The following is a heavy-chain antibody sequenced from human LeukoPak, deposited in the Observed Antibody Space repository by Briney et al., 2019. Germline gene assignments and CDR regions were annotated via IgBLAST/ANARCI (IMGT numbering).Heavy chain of an antibody. CDR3: ARHFIARVAVAGNWFDP. J-gene: IGHJ5*02. CDR1: GGSISCYY. Sequence: SETLSLTCTVSGGSISCYYWSWIRQPPGKGLEWIGYIYYSGSTNYNPSLKSRVTISVDTSKNQFSLKLSSVTAADTAVYYCARHFIARVAVAGNWFDPWGQGTLVTVSS. V-gene: IGHV4-59*08. CDR2: IYYSGST. D-gene: IGHD6-19*01.